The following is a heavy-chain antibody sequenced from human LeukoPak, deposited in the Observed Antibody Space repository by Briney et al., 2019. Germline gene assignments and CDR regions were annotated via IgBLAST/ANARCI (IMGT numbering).Heavy chain of an antibody. CDR2: ISGSGGST. Sequence: PGGSLRLSCAASGFTFSSFAMSWVRQAPGKGLEWVSAISGSGGSTYYADSVKGRFTISRDNSKNTLYLQMNSLRAEDTAVYYCARVLYYDILTGYRTLDIWGQGTMVTVSS. CDR3: ARVLYYDILTGYRTLDI. J-gene: IGHJ3*02. D-gene: IGHD3-9*01. CDR1: GFTFSSFA. V-gene: IGHV3-23*01.